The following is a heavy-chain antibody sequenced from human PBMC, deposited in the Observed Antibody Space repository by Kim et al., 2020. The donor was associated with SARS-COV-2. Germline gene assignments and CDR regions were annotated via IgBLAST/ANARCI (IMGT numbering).Heavy chain of an antibody. CDR1: GFTFDDYA. D-gene: IGHD6-13*01. J-gene: IGHJ4*02. V-gene: IGHV3-9*01. CDR2: ISWNSGSI. Sequence: GGSLRLSCAASGFTFDDYAMHWVRQAPGKGLEWVSGISWNSGSIGYADSVKGRFTISRDNAKNSLYLQMNSLRAEDTALYYCAKDSMSAAAGPCPLDYWGQRTLVTVSS. CDR3: AKDSMSAAAGPCPLDY.